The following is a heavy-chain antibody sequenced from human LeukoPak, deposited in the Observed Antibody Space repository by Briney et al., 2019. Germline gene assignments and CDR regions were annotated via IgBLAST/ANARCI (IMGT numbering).Heavy chain of an antibody. CDR1: GGSISSYY. Sequence: PSETLSLTCTVSGGSISSYYWSWIRQPPGKGLEWIGYIYYSGSTNYNPSLKSRVTISVDTSKNQFSLKLSSVTAADTAVYYCARTTEGYCRGRSCYPYYYYMDVWGKGTTVTVSS. V-gene: IGHV4-59*01. J-gene: IGHJ6*03. CDR3: ARTTEGYCRGRSCYPYYYYMDV. D-gene: IGHD2-15*01. CDR2: IYYSGST.